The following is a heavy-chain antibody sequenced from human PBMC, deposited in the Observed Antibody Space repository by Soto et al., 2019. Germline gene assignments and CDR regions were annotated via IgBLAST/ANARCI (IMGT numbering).Heavy chain of an antibody. J-gene: IGHJ3*02. CDR2: IYSSGNT. CDR1: GDYISSYH. D-gene: IGHD1-26*01. V-gene: IGHV4-59*01. Sequence: LSLTCTVSGDYISSYHWSWIRQPPGKGLEWVGFIYSSGNTHYNPSLKSRVTISTDTSKNQFSLKLTSVTAADTAVYYCARAAVPATCCAFDIWGQGTMVTVSS. CDR3: ARAAVPATCCAFDI.